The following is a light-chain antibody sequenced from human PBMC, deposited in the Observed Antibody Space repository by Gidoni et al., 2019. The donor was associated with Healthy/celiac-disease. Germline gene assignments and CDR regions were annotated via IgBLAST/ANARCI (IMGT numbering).Light chain of an antibody. CDR1: QSVSSY. Sequence: EIVLTQSPATLSLSPGERATLSCRASQSVSSYLAWYQQKPGQAPRLLIYDASNRATGIPARFSGSGSGTDFTLTISIREPEDFAVYYCQQRSNWPLFGGGTKVEIK. CDR2: DAS. J-gene: IGKJ4*01. CDR3: QQRSNWPL. V-gene: IGKV3-11*01.